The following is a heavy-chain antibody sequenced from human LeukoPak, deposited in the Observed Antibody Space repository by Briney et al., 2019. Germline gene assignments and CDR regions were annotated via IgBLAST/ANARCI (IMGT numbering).Heavy chain of an antibody. V-gene: IGHV1-2*02. CDR1: GYTFNSYV. CDR3: ARPLIAARPRDAFDI. CDR2: INPNSGGT. D-gene: IGHD6-6*01. Sequence: GASVKVSCKASGYTFNSYVISWVRQAPGQGLEWMGWINPNSGGTNYAQKFQGRVTMTRDTSISTAYMELSRLRSDDTAVYYCARPLIAARPRDAFDIWGQGTMVTVSS. J-gene: IGHJ3*02.